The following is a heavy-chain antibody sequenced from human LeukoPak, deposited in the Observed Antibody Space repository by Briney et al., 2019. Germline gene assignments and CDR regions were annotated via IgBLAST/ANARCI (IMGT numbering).Heavy chain of an antibody. J-gene: IGHJ4*02. CDR1: GFTLDDYA. CDR2: IDWRNDGI. Sequence: GGSLRLSCAASGFTLDDYAMHWVRLPPGKGPKWVSGIDWRNDGIGYADSVKGRFTISRDNAKNIVSLQMNNLRAEDTAVYYCARGRGLGVVSPYFDYWGQGTLVTVSS. V-gene: IGHV3-9*01. D-gene: IGHD3-3*01. CDR3: ARGRGLGVVSPYFDY.